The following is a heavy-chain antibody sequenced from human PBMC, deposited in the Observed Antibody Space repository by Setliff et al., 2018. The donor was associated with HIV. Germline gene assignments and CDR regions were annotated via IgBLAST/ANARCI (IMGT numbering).Heavy chain of an antibody. CDR2: VFHSGST. Sequence: SETLSLTCAVSGYSISSGYYWGWIRQPPGKGLEWIGSVFHSGSTYYNPSLKSRVTISVDTSKNQFSLKLSSVTAADTAVYYCARPALGIGGGSRFDNWGQGTRVTVSS. V-gene: IGHV4-38-2*01. CDR3: ARPALGIGGGSRFDN. D-gene: IGHD3-10*01. CDR1: GYSISSGYY. J-gene: IGHJ4*02.